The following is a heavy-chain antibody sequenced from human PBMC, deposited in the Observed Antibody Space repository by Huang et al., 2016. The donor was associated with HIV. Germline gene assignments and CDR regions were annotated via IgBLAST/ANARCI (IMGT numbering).Heavy chain of an antibody. Sequence: QIPLKESGPTLVKPTQPLPLTCTVSWVSLSTSGVGVGWIRQPTGKALEWLALIYWNEDKLYSPSLRRRLTIIRDTSTNQVVLRMTNMDHVDTATDHCAQTSMITFAEEIVIAGVDAFDIWGQGTMVTVSS. CDR1: WVSLSTSGVG. V-gene: IGHV2-5*01. J-gene: IGHJ3*02. CDR2: IYWNEDK. CDR3: AQTSMITFAEEIVIAGVDAFDI. D-gene: IGHD3-16*02.